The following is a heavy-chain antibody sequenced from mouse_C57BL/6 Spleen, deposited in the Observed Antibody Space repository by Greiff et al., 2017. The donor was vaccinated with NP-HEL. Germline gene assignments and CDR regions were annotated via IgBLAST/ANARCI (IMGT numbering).Heavy chain of an antibody. CDR3: ARSRVTAWYFDV. CDR1: GYTFTSYW. D-gene: IGHD1-2*01. CDR2: IDPSDSYT. J-gene: IGHJ1*03. Sequence: QVQLKQPGAELVRPGTSVKLSCKASGYTFTSYWMHWVKQRPGQGLEWIGVIDPSDSYTNYNQKFKGKATLTVDTSSSTAYMQLSSLTSEDSAVYYCARSRVTAWYFDVWGTGTTVTVSS. V-gene: IGHV1-59*01.